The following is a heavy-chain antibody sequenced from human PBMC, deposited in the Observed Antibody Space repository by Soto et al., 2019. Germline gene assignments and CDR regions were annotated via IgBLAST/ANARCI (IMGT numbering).Heavy chain of an antibody. V-gene: IGHV4-59*12. D-gene: IGHD4-17*01. CDR3: ARRVTTLPYYYYYYYMDV. CDR2: IYYSGST. CDR1: GGSISSYY. J-gene: IGHJ6*03. Sequence: SETLSLTCTVSGGSISSYYWSWIRQPPGKGLEWIGYIYYSGSTNYNPSLKSRVTISVDTSKNQFSLKLSSVTAADTAVYYCARRVTTLPYYYYYYYMDVWGKGTTVTVSS.